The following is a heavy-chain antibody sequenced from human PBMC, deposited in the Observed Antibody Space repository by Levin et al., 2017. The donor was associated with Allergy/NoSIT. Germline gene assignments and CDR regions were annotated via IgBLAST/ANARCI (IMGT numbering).Heavy chain of an antibody. CDR3: ARVQTGSDGSVAGTHDDAFDI. D-gene: IGHD6-19*01. Sequence: ASVKVSCKASGYTFTSYYMHWVRQAPGQGLEWMGIINPSGGSTSYAQKFQGRVTMTRDTSTSTVYMELSSLRSEDTAVYYCARVQTGSDGSVAGTHDDAFDIWGQGTMVTVSS. CDR1: GYTFTSYY. J-gene: IGHJ3*02. CDR2: INPSGGST. V-gene: IGHV1-46*01.